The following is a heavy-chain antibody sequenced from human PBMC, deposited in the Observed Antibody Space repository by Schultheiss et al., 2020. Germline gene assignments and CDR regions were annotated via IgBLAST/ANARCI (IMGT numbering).Heavy chain of an antibody. CDR1: GGTFSSYA. D-gene: IGHD5-18*01. CDR2: IIPIFGTA. J-gene: IGHJ4*02. V-gene: IGHV1-69*13. CDR3: ARGVYSYGRGRGYSFDY. Sequence: SVKVSCKASGGTFSSYAISWVRQAPGQGLEWMGGIIPIFGTANYAQKFQGRVTITADEYTSTAYMELSSLRSEDTAVYYCARGVYSYGRGRGYSFDYWGQGTLVTLSS.